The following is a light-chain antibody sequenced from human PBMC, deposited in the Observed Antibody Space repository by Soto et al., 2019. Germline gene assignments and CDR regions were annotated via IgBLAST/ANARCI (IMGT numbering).Light chain of an antibody. J-gene: IGKJ5*01. Sequence: EIVLTQSPGTLSLSPGERATLSFRASQPVSGSHLAWYQQRPGRAPRLLIYGASSRATGIPDRFSGSGSGTDFTLTIRRLEPEDFAVYYCQHYGFSLITFGQGTRLEI. CDR1: QPVSGSH. CDR3: QHYGFSLIT. CDR2: GAS. V-gene: IGKV3-20*01.